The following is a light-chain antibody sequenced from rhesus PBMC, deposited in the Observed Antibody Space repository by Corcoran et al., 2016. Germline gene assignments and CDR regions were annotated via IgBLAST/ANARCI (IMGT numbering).Light chain of an antibody. CDR3: QQYSSSPRT. CDR1: QSISSW. J-gene: IGKJ1*01. V-gene: IGKV1-22*01. CDR2: KAS. Sequence: DIQMTQSPSSLSASVGDTVPTTCRASQSISSWLAWYQQKPGKAPKLLIYKASSLQSWVTERFSGSGSGIYLTLTISSLQSEDFATYYCQQYSSSPRTFGQGTKVEIK.